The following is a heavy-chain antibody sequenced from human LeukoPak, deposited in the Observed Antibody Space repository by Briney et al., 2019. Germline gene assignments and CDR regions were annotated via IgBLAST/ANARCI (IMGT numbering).Heavy chain of an antibody. Sequence: PSETLSLTCTVSGGSNSSYYWSWIRQPPRKGLGLIGYIYYSGSTNYNPSLKSRVTISVDTSKNQFSLKLSSVTAADTAVYYCARVYEEGPQYYFDYWGQGTLVTVSS. CDR1: GGSNSSYY. J-gene: IGHJ4*02. CDR2: IYYSGST. V-gene: IGHV4-59*01. CDR3: ARVYEEGPQYYFDY. D-gene: IGHD2-8*01.